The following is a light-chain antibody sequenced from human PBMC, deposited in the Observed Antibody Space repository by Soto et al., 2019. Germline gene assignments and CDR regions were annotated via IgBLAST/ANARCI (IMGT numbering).Light chain of an antibody. Sequence: DIQMTQSPSTLSASVGDRVTITCRASQSISTWLAWYQQKPGKAPKLLIYKASSSESGVPSRFSGSGFGTESTLTISNLQPEDSATYYCQQYDTYTGAFGQGTKV. CDR1: QSISTW. CDR2: KAS. V-gene: IGKV1-5*03. CDR3: QQYDTYTGA. J-gene: IGKJ1*01.